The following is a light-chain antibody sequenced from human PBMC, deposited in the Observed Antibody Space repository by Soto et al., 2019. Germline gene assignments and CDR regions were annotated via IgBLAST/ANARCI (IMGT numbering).Light chain of an antibody. CDR1: QSISSH. J-gene: IGKJ1*01. Sequence: DIQMTQSPSSLSASVGDRVTISCRASQSISSHLNWYQHKTGKAPKLLIYAASSLQSGVPSRFSGSGSGTDFSLTISSLQSEDFATYYCQQSNTTPWTFGQGTTVDIK. CDR3: QQSNTTPWT. CDR2: AAS. V-gene: IGKV1-39*01.